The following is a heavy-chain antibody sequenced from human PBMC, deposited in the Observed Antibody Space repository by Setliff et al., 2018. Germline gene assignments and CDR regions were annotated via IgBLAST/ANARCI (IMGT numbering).Heavy chain of an antibody. D-gene: IGHD6-19*01. V-gene: IGHV1-2*02. J-gene: IGHJ5*02. CDR1: GFTFTGYS. Sequence: ASVKVSCKASGFTFTGYSIHWVRQAPGQGLEWVGWTNLVNGETRYARKFQGRVTMTRDTSITTAYMEISSLTSDDTAVYYCARDLFSSSWYDHWGQGTQVTVSS. CDR2: TNLVNGET. CDR3: ARDLFSSSWYDH.